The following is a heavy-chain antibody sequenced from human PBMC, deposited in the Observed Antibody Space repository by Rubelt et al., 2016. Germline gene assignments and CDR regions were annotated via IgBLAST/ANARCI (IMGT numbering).Heavy chain of an antibody. CDR3: ARVITSSGWYEDY. CDR1: GFTFSTYT. J-gene: IGHJ4*02. CDR2: ITSGSAI. D-gene: IGHD6-19*01. V-gene: IGHV3-48*02. Sequence: EVQLVESGGGLVQPGGSLRLSCAASGFTFSTYTMNWVRQAPGKGLEWVSSITSGSAIYYADSVKGRFTNSRDNAKKSLYLQMNSLGDEDTAVYYCARVITSSGWYEDYWGQGTLVTVSS.